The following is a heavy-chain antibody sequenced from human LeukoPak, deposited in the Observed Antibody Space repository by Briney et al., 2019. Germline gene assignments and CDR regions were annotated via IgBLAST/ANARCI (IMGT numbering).Heavy chain of an antibody. Sequence: ASVKVSCKASGYTFTGYYMHWVRQAPGQGLEWMGWINPNSGGTNYAQKLQGRVTMTTDTSTSTAYMELRSLRSDDTAVYYCARGQTIFGVVTIDYWGQGTLVTVSS. V-gene: IGHV1-2*02. J-gene: IGHJ4*02. CDR2: INPNSGGT. CDR3: ARGQTIFGVVTIDY. CDR1: GYTFTGYY. D-gene: IGHD3-3*01.